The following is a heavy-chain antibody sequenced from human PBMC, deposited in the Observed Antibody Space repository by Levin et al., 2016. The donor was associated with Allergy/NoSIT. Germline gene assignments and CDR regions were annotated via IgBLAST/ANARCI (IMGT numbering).Heavy chain of an antibody. J-gene: IGHJ3*02. CDR2: IYTSGGT. D-gene: IGHD3-22*01. Sequence: LRLSCTVSGGSISSGSYYWSWIRQPAGKGLEWIGRIYTSGGTNYNPSLKSRVTISVDTSKNQFSLRLSSVTAADTAVFYCVREGFYYDTSAYYYGFDIWGQGTMVTVSS. V-gene: IGHV4-61*02. CDR1: GGSISSGSYY. CDR3: VREGFYYDTSAYYYGFDI.